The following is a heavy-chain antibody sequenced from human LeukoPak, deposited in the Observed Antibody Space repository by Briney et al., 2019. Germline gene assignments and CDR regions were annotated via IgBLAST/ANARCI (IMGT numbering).Heavy chain of an antibody. V-gene: IGHV1-18*04. CDR2: ISGYNGNT. Sequence: ASVKVSCKASGYTFTDYYMHWVRQAPGQGLEWMGWISGYNGNTNYAQKPQGRVTMTTDTSTSTAYMELRSLRSDDTAVYYCARVGIVATTPLDYWGQGTLVTVSS. D-gene: IGHD5-12*01. CDR1: GYTFTDYY. CDR3: ARVGIVATTPLDY. J-gene: IGHJ4*02.